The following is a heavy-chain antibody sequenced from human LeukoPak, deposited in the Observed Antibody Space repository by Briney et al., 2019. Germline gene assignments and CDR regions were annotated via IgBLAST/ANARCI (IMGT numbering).Heavy chain of an antibody. CDR2: INTDGSST. CDR3: ATSTVRY. Sequence: PGGSLRLSCAASGFTFSNYWMHWVRQAPGKGLVWVSRINTDGSSTTYADSVQGRFTISRDNAKNTLYLQMNSLRAEDTAVYYCATSTVRYWGQGTLGSVSS. D-gene: IGHD1-14*01. V-gene: IGHV3-74*01. CDR1: GFTFSNYW. J-gene: IGHJ4*02.